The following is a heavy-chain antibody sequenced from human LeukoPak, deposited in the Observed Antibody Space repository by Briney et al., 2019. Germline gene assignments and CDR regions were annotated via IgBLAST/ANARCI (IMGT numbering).Heavy chain of an antibody. CDR3: ARGGNYWPQWWFDP. V-gene: IGHV4-59*01. CDR1: GGSISSYY. D-gene: IGHD1-26*01. Sequence: WETLSLTCTVSGGSISSYYWSWMRQPPGKGLEGIGYIYYTGSTSYNPSLKSRVTMSLDASKNQFSLELNSVTPADTAVYYCARGGNYWPQWWFDPWGRGTLVSVSS. CDR2: IYYTGST. J-gene: IGHJ5*02.